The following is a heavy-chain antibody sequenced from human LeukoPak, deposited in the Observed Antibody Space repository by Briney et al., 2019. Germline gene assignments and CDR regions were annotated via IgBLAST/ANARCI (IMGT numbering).Heavy chain of an antibody. CDR2: IKKDGSEK. D-gene: IGHD1-1*01. CDR1: GFTSSAFW. V-gene: IGHV3-7*01. J-gene: IGHJ6*04. CDR3: ATFAGVVQGGLLL. Sequence: PGGSLRLSCVASGFTSSAFWMSWVRRPPGKGLEWVANIKKDGSEKEYVDSVKGRFSIFRDNAKNSVYLQMNSLRAEDTAVYYCATFAGVVQGGLLLRGKGITVIVSS.